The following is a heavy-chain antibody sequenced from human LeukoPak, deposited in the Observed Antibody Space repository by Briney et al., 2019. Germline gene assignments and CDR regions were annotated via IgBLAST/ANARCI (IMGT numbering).Heavy chain of an antibody. CDR1: GYTFTGYY. J-gene: IGHJ4*02. D-gene: IGHD4-17*01. CDR3: APTAGHEYGDYLYYFDY. Sequence: GASVKVSCKASGYTFTGYYMHWVRQAPGQGLEWMGWINPNSGGTNYAQKFQGRVTMTRDTSISTAYMELSSLRSDDTAVYYCAPTAGHEYGDYLYYFDYWGQGTLVTVFS. CDR2: INPNSGGT. V-gene: IGHV1-2*02.